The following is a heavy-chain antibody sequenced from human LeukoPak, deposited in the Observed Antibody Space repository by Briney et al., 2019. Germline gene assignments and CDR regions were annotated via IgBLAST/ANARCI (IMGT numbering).Heavy chain of an antibody. V-gene: IGHV3-23*01. CDR1: GFTLRSYA. D-gene: IGHD3-10*02. CDR2: ISSSGGST. J-gene: IGHJ5*02. Sequence: PGGSLRLSCAASGFTLRSYAMSWVRQDPGKGREWVSAISSSGGSTYYAHSVKGRFTISRDNSKNTLYLQMSSLRAEDTAVYYCAKDMLDSRESNWFDPWGQGTLVTVSS. CDR3: AKDMLDSRESNWFDP.